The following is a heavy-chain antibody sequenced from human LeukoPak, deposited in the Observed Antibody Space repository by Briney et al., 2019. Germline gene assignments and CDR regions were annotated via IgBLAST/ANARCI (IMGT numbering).Heavy chain of an antibody. V-gene: IGHV3-21*01. Sequence: GGSLRLSCAASGFTFSSYSMNWVRQAPGKGLEWVSSISSSSSYIYYADSVKGRFTISRDNAKNSLYLQMDSLRAEDTAVYYCARDIGLGVLDGSCWFDPWGQGTLVTVFS. J-gene: IGHJ5*02. D-gene: IGHD2-15*01. CDR3: ARDIGLGVLDGSCWFDP. CDR2: ISSSSSYI. CDR1: GFTFSSYS.